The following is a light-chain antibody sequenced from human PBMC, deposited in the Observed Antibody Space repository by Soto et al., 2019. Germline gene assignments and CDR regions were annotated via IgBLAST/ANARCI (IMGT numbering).Light chain of an antibody. V-gene: IGKV3-20*01. J-gene: IGKJ2*01. Sequence: EIVLTQSPGPLSLSPGNSAVLSCRASQSVTGDKVAWYQQRPGQAPRLLIYGRSTRATDIPARFRGSGSGTDYTLTINRLEPEDFALYYCQQYGNSPFTFGQGTKLEI. CDR1: QSVTGDK. CDR2: GRS. CDR3: QQYGNSPFT.